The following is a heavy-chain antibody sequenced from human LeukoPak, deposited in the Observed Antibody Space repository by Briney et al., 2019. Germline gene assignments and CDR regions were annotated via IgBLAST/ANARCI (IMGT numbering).Heavy chain of an antibody. J-gene: IGHJ4*02. CDR2: IRCDGSNK. V-gene: IGHV3-30*02. Sequence: GGSLRLSCAASGFTFSSYAMHWVRQAPGKGLEWVAFIRCDGSNKYYTDSVKGRFTISRDNSKNTLYLQMNNLRPEDTAVYYCAKRGEDEPMVIEYWGQGTLVTLSS. CDR3: AKRGEDEPMVIEY. CDR1: GFTFSSYA. D-gene: IGHD5-18*01.